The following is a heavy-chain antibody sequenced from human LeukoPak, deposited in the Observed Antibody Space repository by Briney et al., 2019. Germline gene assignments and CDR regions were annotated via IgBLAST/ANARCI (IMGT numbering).Heavy chain of an antibody. Sequence: GGSLRLSCAASGFTFSSYAMHWVRQAPGKGLEWVAVISYDGGNKYYADSVKGRFTISRDNSKNTLYLQMNSLRAEDTAVYYCARRAGAYSHPYDYWGQGTLVTVSS. V-gene: IGHV3-30*14. D-gene: IGHD4/OR15-4a*01. J-gene: IGHJ4*02. CDR3: ARRAGAYSHPYDY. CDR1: GFTFSSYA. CDR2: ISYDGGNK.